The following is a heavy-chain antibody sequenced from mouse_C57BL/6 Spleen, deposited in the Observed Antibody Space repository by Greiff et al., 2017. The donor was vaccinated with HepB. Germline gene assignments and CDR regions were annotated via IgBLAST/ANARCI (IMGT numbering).Heavy chain of an antibody. CDR1: GYTFTSYW. J-gene: IGHJ4*01. D-gene: IGHD1-1*01. CDR3: ARGYYYGSSYRHYAMDY. Sequence: QVQLQHPGAELVKPGASVKMSCKASGYTFTSYWITWVKQRPGQGLEWIGDIYPGSGSTNYNEKFKSKATLTVDTSSSTAYMQLSSLTSEDSAVYYCARGYYYGSSYRHYAMDYWGQGTSVTVSS. V-gene: IGHV1-55*01. CDR2: IYPGSGST.